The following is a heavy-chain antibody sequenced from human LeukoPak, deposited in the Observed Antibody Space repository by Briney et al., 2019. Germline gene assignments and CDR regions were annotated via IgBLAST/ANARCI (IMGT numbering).Heavy chain of an antibody. D-gene: IGHD3-10*01. CDR2: IYYSGST. J-gene: IGHJ2*01. V-gene: IGHV4-59*01. Sequence: SETLSLTCTVSGGSISSYYWSWIRQPPGKGLEWIGYIYYSGSTNYNPSLKSRVTISVDTSKNQFSLKLSSVTAADTAVYYCARVLFSGVRGVYWYFDLWGRGTLVTVSS. CDR3: ARVLFSGVRGVYWYFDL. CDR1: GGSISSYY.